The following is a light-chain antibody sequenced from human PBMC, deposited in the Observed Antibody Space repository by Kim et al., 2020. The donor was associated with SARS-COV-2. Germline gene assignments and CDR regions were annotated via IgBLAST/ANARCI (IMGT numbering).Light chain of an antibody. CDR3: QHSHSSAPYT. Sequence: ASIGARVTITCRSSQNINNWLAWYQQKPGKAPKLLISKAFTLESGVPSRFSGSRSGTEFTLTISSLQPDDFATYYCQHSHSSAPYTFGQGTKLEI. CDR1: QNINNW. CDR2: KAF. V-gene: IGKV1-5*03. J-gene: IGKJ2*01.